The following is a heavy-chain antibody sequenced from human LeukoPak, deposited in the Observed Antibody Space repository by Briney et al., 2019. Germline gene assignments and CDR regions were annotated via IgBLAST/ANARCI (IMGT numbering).Heavy chain of an antibody. CDR2: INHSGST. CDR1: GGSFSGYY. D-gene: IGHD2-2*02. CDR3: ARVKALRYCSSTSCYIGGFDP. V-gene: IGHV4-34*01. Sequence: PSETLSLTCAVYGGSFSGYYWSWIRQPPGKGLEWIGEINHSGSTNYNPSLKSRVTISVDTSKNQFSLKLSSVTAADTAVYYCARVKALRYCSSTSCYIGGFDPWGRGTLVTVSS. J-gene: IGHJ5*02.